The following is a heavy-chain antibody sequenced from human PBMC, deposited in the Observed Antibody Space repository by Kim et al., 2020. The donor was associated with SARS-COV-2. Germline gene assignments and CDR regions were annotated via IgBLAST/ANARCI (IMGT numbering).Heavy chain of an antibody. CDR1: GYSFTSYW. CDR2: IDPSDSYT. CDR3: ARHPGGGVITAAGTEYFQH. Sequence: GESLKISCKGSGYSFTSYWITWVRQMPGKGLEWMGKIDPSDSYTNYSPSFQGHVTISADKSITPAFLQWSSLKASDTAMYYCARHPGGGVITAAGTEYFQHWGQGTLVTVSS. D-gene: IGHD6-13*01. V-gene: IGHV5-10-1*01. J-gene: IGHJ1*01.